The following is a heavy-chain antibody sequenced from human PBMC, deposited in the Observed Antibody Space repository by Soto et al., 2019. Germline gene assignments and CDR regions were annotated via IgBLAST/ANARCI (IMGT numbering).Heavy chain of an antibody. CDR3: ASGSDYYYYGMDV. CDR2: TRNKANSYTT. J-gene: IGHJ6*02. CDR1: GFTFSDHY. Sequence: PGGSLRLSCAASGFTFSDHYMDWVRQAPGKGLEWVGRTRNKANSYTTEYAASVKGRFTISRDDSKNSLYLQMNSLKTEDTAVYCCASGSDYYYYGMDVWGQGTTVTV. V-gene: IGHV3-72*01. D-gene: IGHD2-15*01.